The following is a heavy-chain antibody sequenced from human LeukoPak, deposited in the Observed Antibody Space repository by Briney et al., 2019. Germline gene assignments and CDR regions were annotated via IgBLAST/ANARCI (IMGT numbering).Heavy chain of an antibody. CDR2: ISSSSSYI. J-gene: IGHJ4*02. V-gene: IGHV3-21*01. D-gene: IGHD2-2*02. Sequence: GGSLRLSCAASGFTFSSYSMNWVRQAPGKGLEWVSSISSSSSYIYYADSVKGRFTISRDNAKNSLYLQMNSLRAEDTAVYYCARDLIPAAIALDYWGQGTLVTVSS. CDR3: ARDLIPAAIALDY. CDR1: GFTFSSYS.